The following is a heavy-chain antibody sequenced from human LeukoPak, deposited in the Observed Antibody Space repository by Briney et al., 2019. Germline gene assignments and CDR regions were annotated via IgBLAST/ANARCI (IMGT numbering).Heavy chain of an antibody. Sequence: SETLSLTCAVYGGSFSGYYWSWIRQPPGKGLEWIGEINHSGSTNYNPSLKSRVTISVDTSKNQFSLKLSSVIAADTAVYYCARGCVFDYWGQGTLVTVSS. CDR1: GGSFSGYY. V-gene: IGHV4-34*01. CDR2: INHSGST. J-gene: IGHJ4*02. CDR3: ARGCVFDY.